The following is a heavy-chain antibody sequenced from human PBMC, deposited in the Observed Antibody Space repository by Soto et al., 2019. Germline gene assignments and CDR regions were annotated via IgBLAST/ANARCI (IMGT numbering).Heavy chain of an antibody. J-gene: IGHJ3*02. CDR1: GGSISSSSYY. CDR2: IYYSGST. D-gene: IGHD4-17*01. Sequence: SETLSLTCTVSGGSISSSSYYWGWIRQPPGKGLEWIGSIYYSGSTYYNPSLKSRVTISVDTSKNQFSLKLSSVTAADTAVYYCARKHWVDYGDSPDAFDICGQGTMVPVS. V-gene: IGHV4-39*01. CDR3: ARKHWVDYGDSPDAFDI.